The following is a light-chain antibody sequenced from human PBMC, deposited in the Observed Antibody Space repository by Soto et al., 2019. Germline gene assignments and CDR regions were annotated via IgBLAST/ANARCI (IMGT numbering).Light chain of an antibody. J-gene: IGKJ4*01. Sequence: AIQLTQSPSSLSASVGDRVTVTCRASQGLSSGLAWYQQKPGEAPKLLIYDASSLESGVPSRFSGIGSGTDFTLTISSLQPEDFANDYCPQFNSYPLTFGGGTKVEIK. CDR1: QGLSSG. CDR2: DAS. CDR3: PQFNSYPLT. V-gene: IGKV1-13*02.